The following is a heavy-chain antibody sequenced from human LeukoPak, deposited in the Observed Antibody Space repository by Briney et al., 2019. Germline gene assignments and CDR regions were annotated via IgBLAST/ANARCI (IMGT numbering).Heavy chain of an antibody. D-gene: IGHD2-21*02. CDR1: GGSISSGDYY. V-gene: IGHV4-30-4*01. CDR2: IYYSGST. J-gene: IGHJ5*02. Sequence: SETLSLTCTVSGGSISSGDYYWSWIRQPPGKGLEWIGYIYYSGSTYYNPSLKSRVTISVDTSKNQFSLKLSSVTAADTAVYYCARDNTYCGGGCYVARGWFDPWGQGTLVTVSS. CDR3: ARDNTYCGGGCYVARGWFDP.